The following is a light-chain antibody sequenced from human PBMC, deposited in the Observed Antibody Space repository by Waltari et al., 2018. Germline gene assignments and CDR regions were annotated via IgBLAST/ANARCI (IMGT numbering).Light chain of an antibody. CDR1: KLGDKY. Sequence: SYELTQPNSVSVAPGQTASISCSGDKLGDKYACWYQQKPGQSPVLVIHQDTKRPSGFPGRFSGSNSGNTTTLTISGTQAIDEADYYCQAWDRGYARVFGGGTKLTVL. CDR3: QAWDRGYARV. J-gene: IGLJ2*01. CDR2: QDT. V-gene: IGLV3-1*01.